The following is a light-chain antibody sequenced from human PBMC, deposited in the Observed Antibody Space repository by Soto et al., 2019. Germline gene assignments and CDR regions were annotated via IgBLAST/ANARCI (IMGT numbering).Light chain of an antibody. Sequence: ALTQPRSVSGSPGQSVTISCTGTSSDVGGYNYVSWYQEQPGKAPKLMIYDVSKRPSGVPDRFSGSKSGNTASLTISGLQAEDEADYYCCSYAGSYSYVFGTGTKVT. V-gene: IGLV2-11*01. CDR1: SSDVGGYNY. CDR3: CSYAGSYSYV. J-gene: IGLJ1*01. CDR2: DVS.